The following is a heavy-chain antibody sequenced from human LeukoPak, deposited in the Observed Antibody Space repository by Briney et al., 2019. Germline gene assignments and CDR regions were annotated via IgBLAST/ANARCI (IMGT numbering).Heavy chain of an antibody. J-gene: IGHJ6*03. CDR2: IYHSGST. Sequence: SETLSLTCSVSGDSLRNGYYWGWIRQPPGKGLEWIGSIYHSGSTYYNPSLKSRVTISVDTSKNQFSLKLSSVTAADTAVYYCARGTYYGIYYYYYYMDVWGKGTTVTVSS. CDR3: ARGTYYGIYYYYYYMDV. CDR1: GDSLRNGYY. V-gene: IGHV4-38-2*02. D-gene: IGHD3-22*01.